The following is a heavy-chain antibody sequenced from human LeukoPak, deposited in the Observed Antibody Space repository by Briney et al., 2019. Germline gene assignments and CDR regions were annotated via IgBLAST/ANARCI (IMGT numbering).Heavy chain of an antibody. V-gene: IGHV3-21*01. Sequence: GGSLRLSCAASGFTFSSYSMNWVRQAPGKGLEWGSTISGSSTYIYYADSVKGRFTISRDNTKKSLYLQMNSLRVEDTAIYCCARDPVVTAIDFDSWGQGTLVTVSS. J-gene: IGHJ4*02. CDR2: ISGSSTYI. CDR3: ARDPVVTAIDFDS. D-gene: IGHD2-21*02. CDR1: GFTFSSYS.